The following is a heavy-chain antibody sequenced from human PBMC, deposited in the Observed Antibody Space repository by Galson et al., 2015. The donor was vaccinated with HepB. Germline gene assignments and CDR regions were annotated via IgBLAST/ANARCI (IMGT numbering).Heavy chain of an antibody. V-gene: IGHV3-74*01. CDR1: GFTFSSYW. D-gene: IGHD3-22*01. J-gene: IGHJ5*02. CDR3: ARDYYDSILGNWFDP. Sequence: SLRLSCAASGFTFSSYWMHWVRQAPGKGLVWVSRINSDGSSTSYADSVKGRFTISRDNAKNTLYLQMNSLRAEDTAVYYCARDYYDSILGNWFDPWGQGTLVTVSS. CDR2: INSDGSST.